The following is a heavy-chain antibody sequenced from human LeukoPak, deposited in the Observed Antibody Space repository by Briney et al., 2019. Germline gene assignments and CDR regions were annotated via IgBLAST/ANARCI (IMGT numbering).Heavy chain of an antibody. Sequence: GGSLRLSCAASGFTFSSYWMSWVRQAPGKGLEWVANIKQDGSEKYYVDSVKGRFTISRDNAKNSLYLQMNSLRAEDTAVYYCARDRAVAGTNTDYFDYWGQGTLVTVSS. D-gene: IGHD6-19*01. CDR3: ARDRAVAGTNTDYFDY. J-gene: IGHJ4*02. CDR1: GFTFSSYW. CDR2: IKQDGSEK. V-gene: IGHV3-7*01.